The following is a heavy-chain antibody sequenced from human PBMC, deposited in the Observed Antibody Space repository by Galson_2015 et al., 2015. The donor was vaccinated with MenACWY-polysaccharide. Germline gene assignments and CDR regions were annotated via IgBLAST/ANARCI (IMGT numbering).Heavy chain of an antibody. CDR1: GFTFSSYG. D-gene: IGHD3-9*01. J-gene: IGHJ6*02. Sequence: SLRLSCAASGFTFSSYGMHWVRQAPGKGLEWVAFIRYDGSNKYYADSVKGRFTISRDNSKNTLYLQMNSLRAEDTAVYYCAKGRLRYFDPTKGGGMDVWGQGTTVTVSS. V-gene: IGHV3-30*02. CDR3: AKGRLRYFDPTKGGGMDV. CDR2: IRYDGSNK.